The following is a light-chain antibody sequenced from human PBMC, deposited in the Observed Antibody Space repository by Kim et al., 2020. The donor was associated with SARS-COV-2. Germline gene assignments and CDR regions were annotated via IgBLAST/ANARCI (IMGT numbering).Light chain of an antibody. CDR1: QSLVYSDGNTY. V-gene: IGKV2-30*01. CDR2: KVS. CDR3: MQGTHWPFT. Sequence: PASISCRFRQSLVYSDGNTYLNWVHQRPGQSPRRLIYKVSNRDSGVPDRCSGSGSGTDFTLQISRVEAEDVGVYYCMQGTHWPFTFGPGTKVDIK. J-gene: IGKJ3*01.